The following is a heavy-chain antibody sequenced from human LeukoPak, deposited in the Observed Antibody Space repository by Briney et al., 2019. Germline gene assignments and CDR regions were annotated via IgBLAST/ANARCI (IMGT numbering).Heavy chain of an antibody. J-gene: IGHJ6*02. CDR1: GFTFSSYS. V-gene: IGHV3-21*01. CDR2: ISSSSSYI. CDR3: ARVGGLGGPAVASQSLGYYYGMDV. Sequence: PGGSLRLSCAASGFTFSSYSMNWVRQAPGKGLEWVSSISSSSSYIYYADSVKGRFTISRDNAKNSLYLQMNSLRAEDTAVYYCARVGGLGGPAVASQSLGYYYGMDVWGQGTTVTVSS. D-gene: IGHD6-19*01.